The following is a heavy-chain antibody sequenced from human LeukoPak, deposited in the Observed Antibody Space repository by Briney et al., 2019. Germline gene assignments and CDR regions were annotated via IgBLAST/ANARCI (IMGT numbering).Heavy chain of an antibody. V-gene: IGHV4-4*07. CDR2: IYTRGST. D-gene: IGHD6-13*01. CDR1: VGSICRYY. CDR3: VSSMAAAEYFES. Sequence: PSGTLSLTCTVSVGSICRYYWSCLRQPPGKGLEWIWRIYTRGSTNYNPSLRSRVTLSVETLKDQLSLKQSSETAANTPVYYCVSSMAAAEYFESWGERALVTVSS. J-gene: IGHJ4*02.